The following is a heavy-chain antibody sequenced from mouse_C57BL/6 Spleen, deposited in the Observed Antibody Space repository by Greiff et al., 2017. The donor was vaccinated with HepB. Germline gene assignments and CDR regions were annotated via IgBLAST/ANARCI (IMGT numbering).Heavy chain of an antibody. CDR3: ARHYGSSYEAMDY. CDR2: ISDGGSYT. D-gene: IGHD1-1*01. Sequence: EVMLVESGGGLVKPGGSLKLSCAASGFTFSSYAMSWVRQTPEKRLEWVATISDGGSYTYYPDNVKGRFTISRDNAKNNLYLQMSHLKSEDTAMYYCARHYGSSYEAMDYWGQGTSVTVSA. CDR1: GFTFSSYA. V-gene: IGHV5-4*03. J-gene: IGHJ4*01.